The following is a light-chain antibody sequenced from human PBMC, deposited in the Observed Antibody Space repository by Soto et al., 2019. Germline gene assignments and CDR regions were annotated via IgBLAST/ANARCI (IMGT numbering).Light chain of an antibody. CDR3: QQYNGYSWT. CDR1: PSISSW. J-gene: IGKJ1*01. V-gene: IGKV1-5*01. CDR2: DAS. Sequence: DIQMTQSPSTLSASVGDRVTITCRASPSISSWLAWYQQKPGKAPKLLIYDASILESGVPSRFSGSGSGTEFTLTISILQPADFATYYCQQYNGYSWTFGQGTKVEIK.